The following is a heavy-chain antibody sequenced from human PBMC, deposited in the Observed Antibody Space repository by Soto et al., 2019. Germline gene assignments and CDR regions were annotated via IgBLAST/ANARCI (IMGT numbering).Heavy chain of an antibody. CDR1: GFTFSSYW. Sequence: GGSLRLSCAASGFTFSSYWMHWVRQAPGKGLVWVSRINSDGSSTSYADSVKGRFTISRDNAKNTLYLQMNSLRAEDTAVYYCARTGQAGSYFFRSPRYIDYWGQGTLVTVSS. J-gene: IGHJ4*02. CDR3: ARTGQAGSYFFRSPRYIDY. V-gene: IGHV3-74*01. D-gene: IGHD3-10*01. CDR2: INSDGSST.